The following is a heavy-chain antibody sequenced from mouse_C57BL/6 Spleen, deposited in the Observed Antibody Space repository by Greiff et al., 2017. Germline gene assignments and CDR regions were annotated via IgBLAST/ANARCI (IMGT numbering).Heavy chain of an antibody. CDR3: ARYYSNYDYFDY. J-gene: IGHJ2*01. D-gene: IGHD2-5*01. Sequence: QVQLQQPGAELVRPGSSVKLSCKASGYTFTSYWMHWVKQRPIQGLEWIGNIDPSDSETHYNQKFKDKATLTVDKSSSTAYMQLSSLTSEDSAVYYCARYYSNYDYFDYWGQGATLTVAS. V-gene: IGHV1-52*01. CDR2: IDPSDSET. CDR1: GYTFTSYW.